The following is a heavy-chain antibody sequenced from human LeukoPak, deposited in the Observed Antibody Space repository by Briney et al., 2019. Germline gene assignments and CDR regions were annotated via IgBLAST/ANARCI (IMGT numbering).Heavy chain of an antibody. D-gene: IGHD5-18*01. V-gene: IGHV3-48*01. CDR1: GFPFSTYN. Sequence: GGSLRLSCAASGFPFSTYNMNWVRQAPGKGLEWLSYISNNGGTIHYADSVKGRFTISRDNAQNSLYLQMNSLRAEDTAVYYCARAGRGYSYGYYWFDPWGQGTLVTVSS. CDR2: ISNNGGTI. CDR3: ARAGRGYSYGYYWFDP. J-gene: IGHJ5*02.